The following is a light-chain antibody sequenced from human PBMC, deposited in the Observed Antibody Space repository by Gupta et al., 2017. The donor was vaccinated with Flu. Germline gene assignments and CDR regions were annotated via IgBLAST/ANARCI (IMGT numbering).Light chain of an antibody. V-gene: IGLV2-11*01. CDR2: DVS. Sequence: QSALTQPRSVSASPGQSVTISCTGTSNDVGASNHVSWYQQHPGKAPKVIVEDVSQRPSGVTDRFSGSKSGKTDSLTIYGLQAEDEAEYYCCSSEGSNIHVVFGGGTKVTVL. J-gene: IGLJ2*01. CDR3: CSSEGSNIHVV. CDR1: SNDVGASNH.